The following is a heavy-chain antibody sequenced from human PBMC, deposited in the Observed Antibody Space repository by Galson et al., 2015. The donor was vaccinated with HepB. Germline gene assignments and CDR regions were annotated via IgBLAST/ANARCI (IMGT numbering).Heavy chain of an antibody. Sequence: SLRLSCAASGFTFSSYAMSWVRQAPGKGLEWVGFIRSKAYGGTTEYAASVKGRFTISRDDSKSIAYLQMNSLKTEDTAVYYCTSSLYGDSRLGGQGTLVTVSS. CDR1: GFTFSSYA. CDR2: IRSKAYGGTT. CDR3: TSSLYGDSRL. J-gene: IGHJ4*02. V-gene: IGHV3-49*04. D-gene: IGHD4-17*01.